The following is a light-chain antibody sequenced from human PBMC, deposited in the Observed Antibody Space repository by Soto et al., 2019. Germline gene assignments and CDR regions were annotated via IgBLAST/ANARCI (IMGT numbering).Light chain of an antibody. V-gene: IGKV3-15*01. CDR2: GAS. J-gene: IGKJ1*01. Sequence: EVVMAQSPATLPVSPGEGATLSCRASQSVARNLAWYQHKPGQAPRLLIYGASTRATGIPARFSGSGSGTDFTLTISSLQSEDFAVYYCQQYNAWPPWTFGQGTRVEIK. CDR3: QQYNAWPPWT. CDR1: QSVARN.